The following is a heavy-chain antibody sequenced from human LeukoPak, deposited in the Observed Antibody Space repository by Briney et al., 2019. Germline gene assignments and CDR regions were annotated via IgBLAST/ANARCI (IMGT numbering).Heavy chain of an antibody. Sequence: SETLSLTCAVYGGSFSGYYWSWIRQPPGKGLEWIGEINHSGSTNYNPSLKSRVTISVDTSKNQFSLKLSSVTAADTAVYYCAGPSGSGYYYGPVDAFDIWGQGTMVTVSS. D-gene: IGHD3-22*01. CDR1: GGSFSGYY. V-gene: IGHV4-34*01. CDR3: AGPSGSGYYYGPVDAFDI. CDR2: INHSGST. J-gene: IGHJ3*02.